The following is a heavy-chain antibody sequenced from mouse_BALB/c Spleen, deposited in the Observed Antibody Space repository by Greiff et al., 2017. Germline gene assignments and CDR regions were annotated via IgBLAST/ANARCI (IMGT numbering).Heavy chain of an antibody. J-gene: IGHJ2*01. CDR2: ISSGGST. D-gene: IGHD1-1*01. Sequence: EVQRVESGGGLVKPGGSLKLSCAASGFTFSSYAMSWVRQTPEKRLEWVASISSGGSTYYPDSVKGRFTISRDNARNILYLQMSSLRSEDTAMYYCARPYYYGSSYYFDYWGQGTTLTVSS. CDR1: GFTFSSYA. V-gene: IGHV5-6-5*01. CDR3: ARPYYYGSSYYFDY.